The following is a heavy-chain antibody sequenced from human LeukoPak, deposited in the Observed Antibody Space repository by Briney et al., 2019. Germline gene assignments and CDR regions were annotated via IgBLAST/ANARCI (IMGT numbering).Heavy chain of an antibody. CDR3: ARGRYSGYDAFDY. Sequence: ASVKVSCKASGYTFIDFYMHWVRQAPGQGLEWMGWINPNSGGTNYAQKFQGRVTMTRDTSISTAYMELSRLRSDDTAVYYCARGRYSGYDAFDYWGQGTLVTVSS. J-gene: IGHJ4*02. D-gene: IGHD5-12*01. CDR1: GYTFIDFY. V-gene: IGHV1-2*02. CDR2: INPNSGGT.